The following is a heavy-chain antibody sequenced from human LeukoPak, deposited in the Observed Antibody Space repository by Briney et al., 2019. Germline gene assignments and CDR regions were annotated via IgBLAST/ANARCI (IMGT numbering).Heavy chain of an antibody. CDR3: ARRDYDILTDNY. CDR2: IYTSGST. CDR1: GGSISSYY. Sequence: SETLSLTCTVSGGSISSYYWSWIRQPAGKGLEWIGRIYTSGSTNYNPSLKSRVTISVDTSKNQFSLKLSSVTAADTAVYYCARRDYDILTDNYWGQGTLVTVSS. V-gene: IGHV4-4*07. J-gene: IGHJ4*02. D-gene: IGHD3-9*01.